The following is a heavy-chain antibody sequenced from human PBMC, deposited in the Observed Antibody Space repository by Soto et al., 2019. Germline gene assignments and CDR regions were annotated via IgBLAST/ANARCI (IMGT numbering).Heavy chain of an antibody. CDR1: GFTFSSYS. CDR2: ISSSSSYI. J-gene: IGHJ6*03. D-gene: IGHD3-3*01. V-gene: IGHV3-21*01. Sequence: GSLRLSCAASGFTFSSYSMNWVRQAPGKGLEWVSSISSSSSYIYYADSVKGRFTISRDNAKNSLYLQMNSLRAEDTAVYYCARASDEYDLTHSYMYVWGKGTTVTVSS. CDR3: ARASDEYDLTHSYMYV.